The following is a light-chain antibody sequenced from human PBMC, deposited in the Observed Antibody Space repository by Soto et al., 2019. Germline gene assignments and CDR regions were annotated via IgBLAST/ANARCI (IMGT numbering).Light chain of an antibody. CDR2: DVS. J-gene: IGLJ2*01. Sequence: QSALTQPASVSESRGQSITSSCTGTSSDVGGYNYVSWYQQHPGKAPKLMIYDVSNRPSGVSNRFSGSKSGNTASLTISGLQAEDEADYYCSSYTSSSTLVVFGGGTKLTVL. V-gene: IGLV2-14*01. CDR3: SSYTSSSTLVV. CDR1: SSDVGGYNY.